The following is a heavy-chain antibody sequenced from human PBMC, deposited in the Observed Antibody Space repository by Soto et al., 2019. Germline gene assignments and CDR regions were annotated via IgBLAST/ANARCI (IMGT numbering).Heavy chain of an antibody. CDR2: ISSSGDSR. D-gene: IGHD6-25*01. CDR1: GFTFNSCA. J-gene: IGHJ3*02. CDR3: AKAKRLPHDVFDI. V-gene: IGHV3-23*01. Sequence: EVQMLESGGGLVQPGGSLRLSCAASGFTFNSCATSWVRQAPGKGLEWVAAISSSGDSRYYADSVNGRFTISRDNSKNTLYLQMNSLRAEDSAIYYCAKAKRLPHDVFDIWGQGTMVTVSS.